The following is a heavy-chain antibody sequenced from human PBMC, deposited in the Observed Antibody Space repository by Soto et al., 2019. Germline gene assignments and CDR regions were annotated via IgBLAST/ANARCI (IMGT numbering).Heavy chain of an antibody. CDR2: GRNKATSYTS. Sequence: EVQLVESGGGLVQSGGSLRLSCAASGFTFSDHHIDWVRQAPGKGLEWIGRGRNKATSYTSEYAASVKGRFTISREDSKNVMHLQMNSLKTEATDVYHCVRVDYCNAGGCQPLDCWGQGTLVIVSS. V-gene: IGHV3-72*01. CDR3: VRVDYCNAGGCQPLDC. D-gene: IGHD2-15*01. J-gene: IGHJ4*02. CDR1: GFTFSDHH.